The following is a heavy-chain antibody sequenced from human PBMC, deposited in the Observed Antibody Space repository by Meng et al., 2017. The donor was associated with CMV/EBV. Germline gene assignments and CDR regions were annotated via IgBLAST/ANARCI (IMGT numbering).Heavy chain of an antibody. CDR1: GGSISSGDYY. CDR3: ARECYSNYGHWFDP. Sequence: SETLSLTCTVSGGSISSGDYYWSWIRQPPGKGLEWIGYIYYSGSTYYNPSLKSRVTISVDTSKNQFSLKLSSVTAADTAVYHCARECYSNYGHWFDPWGQGTLVTVSS. CDR2: IYYSGST. D-gene: IGHD4-11*01. J-gene: IGHJ5*02. V-gene: IGHV4-30-4*08.